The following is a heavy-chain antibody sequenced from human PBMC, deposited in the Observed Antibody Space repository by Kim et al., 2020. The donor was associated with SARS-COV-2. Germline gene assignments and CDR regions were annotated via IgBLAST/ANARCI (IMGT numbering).Heavy chain of an antibody. Sequence: GGSLRLYCAASGFTFSSHWMHWVRQAPGKGLVWVSRINSDGSTISYADSVKGRFTISRDNAKNTLYLQMNSLRAEDTAVYYCVRRQFTSGWYYFDYWGQGTLVTVPS. V-gene: IGHV3-74*01. CDR1: GFTFSSHW. CDR2: INSDGSTI. J-gene: IGHJ4*02. D-gene: IGHD6-19*01. CDR3: VRRQFTSGWYYFDY.